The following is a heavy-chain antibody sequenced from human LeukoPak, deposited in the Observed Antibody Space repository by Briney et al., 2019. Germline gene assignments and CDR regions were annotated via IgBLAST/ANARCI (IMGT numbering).Heavy chain of an antibody. D-gene: IGHD3-3*01. Sequence: HPGGSLRLSCVASGLAFSSYSMHWGRQAPGKGLEWVGVISYDGSDEYYTDSVKGRFTISRDNSKNTVYPQMNSLRADDTAVYYCARDFTPEWFDIHWGQGTLVTVS. V-gene: IGHV3-30*04. CDR1: GLAFSSYS. CDR3: ARDFTPEWFDIH. CDR2: ISYDGSDE. J-gene: IGHJ4*02.